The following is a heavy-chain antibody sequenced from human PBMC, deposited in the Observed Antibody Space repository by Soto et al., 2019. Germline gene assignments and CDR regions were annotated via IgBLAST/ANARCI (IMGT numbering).Heavy chain of an antibody. CDR1: GFTFSSYA. V-gene: IGHV3-23*01. CDR2: ISGSGGST. CDR3: AKINSRRGAAAGTPPSYYGMDV. Sequence: EVQLLESGGGLVQPGGSLRLSCAASGFTFSSYAMSWVRQAPGKGLEWVSAISGSGGSTYYADSVKGRFTISRDNPKNALYLQMNSLRAEDTAVYYCAKINSRRGAAAGTPPSYYGMDVWGQGTTVTVSS. J-gene: IGHJ6*02. D-gene: IGHD6-13*01.